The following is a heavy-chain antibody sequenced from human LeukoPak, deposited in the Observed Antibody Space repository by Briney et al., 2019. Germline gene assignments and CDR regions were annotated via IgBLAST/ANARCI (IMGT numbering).Heavy chain of an antibody. CDR2: IYHSGST. CDR1: GGSISSGGYS. D-gene: IGHD3-22*01. J-gene: IGHJ4*02. Sequence: PSQTLSLTCAVSGGSISSGGYSWSWIRQPPGKGLEWIGYIYHSGSTYYNPSLKSRVTISVDRSKNQFSLKLSSVTAADTAVYYCARGDYDSSGYYLGLDYWGQGTLVTGSS. CDR3: ARGDYDSSGYYLGLDY. V-gene: IGHV4-30-2*01.